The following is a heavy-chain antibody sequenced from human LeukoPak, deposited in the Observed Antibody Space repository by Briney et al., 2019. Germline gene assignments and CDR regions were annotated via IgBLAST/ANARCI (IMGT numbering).Heavy chain of an antibody. CDR3: ARGWGEKGYCRGGTCNNPQFDY. CDR2: IKEDGREK. J-gene: IGHJ4*02. Sequence: QPGGSLRLSCEASGFRFSDYWMTWVRQAPGKGLEWVANIKEDGREKYYVDSVEGRFTLSKDNAKNSVYLQMNSLGAEDTAVYYCARGWGEKGYCRGGTCNNPQFDYWGQGILVTVSS. D-gene: IGHD2-15*01. CDR1: GFRFSDYW. V-gene: IGHV3-7*01.